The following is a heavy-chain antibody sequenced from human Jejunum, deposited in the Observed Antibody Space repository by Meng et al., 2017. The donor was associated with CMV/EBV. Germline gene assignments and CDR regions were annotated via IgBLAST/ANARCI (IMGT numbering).Heavy chain of an antibody. CDR3: AKELSRAASGWENYYYDDGMDV. CDR2: ISDSGGST. V-gene: IGHV3-23*01. CDR1: YA. Sequence: YAMSWVRQDSGKGLKRASGISDSGGSTNYADSVKGRFTITRDNSKNTLYLQMNSLRAGDTAIYSCAKELSRAASGWENYYYDDGMDVWGQGTTVTVSS. D-gene: IGHD6-19*01. J-gene: IGHJ6*02.